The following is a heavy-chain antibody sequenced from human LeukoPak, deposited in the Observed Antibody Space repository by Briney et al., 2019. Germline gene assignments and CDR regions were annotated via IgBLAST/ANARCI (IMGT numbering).Heavy chain of an antibody. V-gene: IGHV3-23*01. CDR2: IPGSGGTT. CDR3: AKITGGVVAPTSLIDI. Sequence: GGSLRLSSEASGFIFSNYAMSWVRHLPERRLEWVSAIPGSGGTTYYTDSVKGRLTMSRDNSKNTLYLQMSSLRAEDTAVYFCAKITGGVVAPTSLIDIWGPGTLVTVSS. CDR1: GFIFSNYA. J-gene: IGHJ5*02. D-gene: IGHD2-15*01.